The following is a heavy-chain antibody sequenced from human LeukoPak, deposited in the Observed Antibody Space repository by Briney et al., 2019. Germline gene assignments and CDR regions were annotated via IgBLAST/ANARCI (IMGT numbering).Heavy chain of an antibody. V-gene: IGHV4-30-4*01. CDR2: IYYSGST. CDR3: ARGPVSHDFDY. CDR1: GGSISSGDYY. Sequence: PSQTLSLTCTVSGGSISSGDYYWSWIRQSPGKGLEWIGYIYYSGSTYYNPSLKSRVTISVDTSKNQFSLKLSSVTAAGTAVYYCARGPVSHDFDYWGQGTLVTVSS. J-gene: IGHJ4*02. D-gene: IGHD2-8*01.